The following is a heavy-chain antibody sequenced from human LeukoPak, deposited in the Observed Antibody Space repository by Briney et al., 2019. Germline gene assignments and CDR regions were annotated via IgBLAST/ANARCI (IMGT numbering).Heavy chain of an antibody. D-gene: IGHD1-26*01. CDR3: ARSFPSRSYYGEVDY. J-gene: IGHJ4*02. V-gene: IGHV3-66*01. CDR1: GFTVSSNY. Sequence: GGSLRLSCAASGFTVSSNYMSWVRQAPGKGLEWVSVIYSGGSTYYADSVKGRFTISRDNSKNTLYLQMNSLRAEDTAVYYCARSFPSRSYYGEVDYWGQGTLVTVSS. CDR2: IYSGGST.